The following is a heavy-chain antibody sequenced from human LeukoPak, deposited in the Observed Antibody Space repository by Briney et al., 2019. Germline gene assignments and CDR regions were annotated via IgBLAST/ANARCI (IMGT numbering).Heavy chain of an antibody. Sequence: GGSLRLSCAASGFTFITYGMHWVRQAPGKGLGYVSAISSNGGKTYYANSVKGRFTISRDNSKNTLYLQMGSLRAEDMAVYYCARDYNNIWAPLFDSWGQGTLVTVSS. CDR1: GFTFITYG. CDR2: ISSNGGKT. D-gene: IGHD1-14*01. J-gene: IGHJ4*02. CDR3: ARDYNNIWAPLFDS. V-gene: IGHV3-64*01.